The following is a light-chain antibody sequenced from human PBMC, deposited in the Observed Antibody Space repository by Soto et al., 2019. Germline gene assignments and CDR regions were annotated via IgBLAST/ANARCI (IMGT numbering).Light chain of an antibody. CDR2: DTS. Sequence: EIVLTQSPATLSLSPLEIAGVSVMASQSVSSYLAWYQQKPGQAPRLLIYDTSNRATGIPARFSGSGSGTDFTLTINNLDPEDFAVYYCQQRSNWPITFGQGTRLEIK. J-gene: IGKJ5*01. CDR3: QQRSNWPIT. V-gene: IGKV3-11*01. CDR1: QSVSSY.